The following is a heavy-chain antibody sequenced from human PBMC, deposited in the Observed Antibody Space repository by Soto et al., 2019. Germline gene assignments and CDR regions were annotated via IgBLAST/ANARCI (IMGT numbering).Heavy chain of an antibody. CDR1: GFPFSDYY. CDR2: ISSTGAYT. CDR3: ARDPSRRSPPDY. V-gene: IGHV3-11*05. J-gene: IGHJ4*02. Sequence: QVQVVESGGDLVRPGGALRLSCVASGFPFSDYYMTWFRRAPGKGPEWVAYISSTGAYTDYADSVKGRFTITRDNNMKSVFLQMSSLTEEDTGIYYCARDPSRRSPPDYWGQGTLVTVSS.